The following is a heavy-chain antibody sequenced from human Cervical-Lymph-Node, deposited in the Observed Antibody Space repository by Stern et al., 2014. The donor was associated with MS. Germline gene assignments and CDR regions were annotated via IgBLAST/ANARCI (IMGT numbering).Heavy chain of an antibody. Sequence: QVQLVQSGAEMRKPGSSVRVSCKASGGIFSTSVISRLRQAPGQGLECMGGISPMFGRANYAQRFQGSVTITADESTSTVYMGLTSLRSEDTAVYYCARERDNSYAFDSWGQGTLVTVSS. J-gene: IGHJ4*02. CDR2: ISPMFGRA. V-gene: IGHV1-69*01. D-gene: IGHD3-16*01. CDR3: ARERDNSYAFDS. CDR1: GGIFSTSV.